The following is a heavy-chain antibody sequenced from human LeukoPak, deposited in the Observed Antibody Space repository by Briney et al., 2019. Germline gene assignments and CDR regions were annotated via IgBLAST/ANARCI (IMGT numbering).Heavy chain of an antibody. V-gene: IGHV7-4-1*02. Sequence: GASVKVSCKASGYTFTTYAMNWVRQAPGQGLEWMGWINTNTGNPTYAQGFTGPFVFSLDTSVSTAYLQISTLKAEDTAVYYCARVVDYYDSSGARGWDAFDIWGQGTMVTVSS. J-gene: IGHJ3*02. D-gene: IGHD3-22*01. CDR2: INTNTGNP. CDR1: GYTFTTYA. CDR3: ARVVDYYDSSGARGWDAFDI.